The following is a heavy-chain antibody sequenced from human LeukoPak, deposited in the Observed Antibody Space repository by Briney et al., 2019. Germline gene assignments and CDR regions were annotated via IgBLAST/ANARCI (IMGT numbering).Heavy chain of an antibody. J-gene: IGHJ5*02. CDR1: GGSISSYY. V-gene: IGHV4-59*08. Sequence: PSETLSLTCTVSGGSISSYYWSWIRQPPGKGLEWIWYIYDSGSTNYNPSLKSRVTISVDTSKNKFHLKRSSMTSEVTAVHYIPRLNGTTSPNWFDPWGQGTLVTVSP. CDR2: IYDSGST. D-gene: IGHD1-20*01. CDR3: PRLNGTTSPNWFDP.